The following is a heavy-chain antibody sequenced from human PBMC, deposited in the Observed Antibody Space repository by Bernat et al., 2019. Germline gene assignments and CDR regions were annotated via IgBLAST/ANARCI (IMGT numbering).Heavy chain of an antibody. J-gene: IGHJ4*02. Sequence: QVQLVESGGGVVQPGRSLRLSCAASGFTFSSYAMHWVRQAPGQGLGWVAVISYDGSNKYYADSVKGRFTISRDNSKNTLYLQMNSLRAEDTAVYYCARADAGYSGYDSEKHHFDYWGQGTLVTVSS. CDR2: ISYDGSNK. CDR3: ARADAGYSGYDSEKHHFDY. V-gene: IGHV3-30-3*01. D-gene: IGHD5-12*01. CDR1: GFTFSSYA.